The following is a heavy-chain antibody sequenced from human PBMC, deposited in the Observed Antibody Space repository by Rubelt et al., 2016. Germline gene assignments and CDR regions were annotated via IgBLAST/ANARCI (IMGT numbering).Heavy chain of an antibody. J-gene: IGHJ4*02. CDR1: GFSFTYYW. CDR2: IKVDGSEK. V-gene: IGHV3-7*01. Sequence: EVQLVESGGGLVQPGGSLRLSCAASGFSFTYYWMSWVRQAPGKGLEWVANIKVDGSEKYYVDSVKGRFTISRDNTKNSLSLEMNSRGAEDTAFYYCAKYGGSGFSFDYWGQGTLVTVSS. CDR3: AKYGGSGFSFDY. D-gene: IGHD5-12*01.